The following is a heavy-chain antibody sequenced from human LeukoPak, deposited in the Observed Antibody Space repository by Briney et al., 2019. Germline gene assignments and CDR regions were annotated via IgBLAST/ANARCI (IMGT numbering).Heavy chain of an antibody. D-gene: IGHD3-22*01. CDR1: GFTFGDYA. J-gene: IGHJ4*02. CDR2: IRSKAYGGTT. V-gene: IGHV3-49*04. Sequence: GGSLRLSCTASGFTFGDYAMSWVRQAPGKGLEWVGFIRSKAYGGTTGYAASVKGRFTISRDDSKSIAYLQTNSLKTEDTAVYYCTRDRRNYYDSSGYSYWGQGTLVTVSS. CDR3: TRDRRNYYDSSGYSY.